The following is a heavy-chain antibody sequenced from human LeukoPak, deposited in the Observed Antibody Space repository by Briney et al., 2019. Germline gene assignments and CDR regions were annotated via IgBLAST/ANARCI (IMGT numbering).Heavy chain of an antibody. CDR3: ARHGGAAAAIDY. Sequence: SETLSLTCTVSGGFVSSSSYYWGWIRQPPGKGLEWIGNIYYSGTTYYIPSLKSRITISVDTSKNQFSLKLNSVTAADTAVYYCARHGGAAAAIDYWGQGTLVTVSS. J-gene: IGHJ4*02. V-gene: IGHV4-39*01. D-gene: IGHD6-13*01. CDR2: IYYSGTT. CDR1: GGFVSSSSYY.